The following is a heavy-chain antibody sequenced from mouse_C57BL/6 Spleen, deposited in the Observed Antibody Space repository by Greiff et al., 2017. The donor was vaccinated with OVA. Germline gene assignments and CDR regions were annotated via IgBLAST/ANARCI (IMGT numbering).Heavy chain of an antibody. CDR3: GRGGGGRVYYFDY. V-gene: IGHV1-69*01. CDR2: IDPSDSYT. CDR1: GYTFTSYW. J-gene: IGHJ2*01. Sequence: QVQLQQPGAELVMPGASVKLSCKASGYTFTSYWMHWVKQRPGQGLEWIGEIDPSDSYTNYNQKFKGKSTLTVDKSSSTAYMQLSSLTSEDSAVYSCGRGGGGRVYYFDYWGQGTTLTVSS.